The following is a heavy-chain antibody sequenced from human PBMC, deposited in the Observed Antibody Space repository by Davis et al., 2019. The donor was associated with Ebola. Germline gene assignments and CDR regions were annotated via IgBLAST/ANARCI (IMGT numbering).Heavy chain of an antibody. V-gene: IGHV1-2*06. J-gene: IGHJ5*02. CDR1: GYTFTAYY. CDR3: AREGYYGSGSYVFDP. CDR2: INPNNGGT. Sequence: AASVKVSCKTSGYTFTAYYLHWVRQAPGQGPEWMGRINPNNGGTNYAQKFQGRVAMTRDTSISTAYMELSRLRSDDTAVYYCAREGYYGSGSYVFDPWGQGTLVTVSS. D-gene: IGHD3-10*01.